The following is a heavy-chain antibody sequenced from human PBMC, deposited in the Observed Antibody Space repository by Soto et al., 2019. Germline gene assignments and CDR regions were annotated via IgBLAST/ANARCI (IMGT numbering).Heavy chain of an antibody. J-gene: IGHJ6*02. V-gene: IGHV3-15*07. CDR3: TTGDTICLYGMDV. CDR1: GFTFSNAW. CDR2: IKSKTDGGTT. Sequence: EVQLVESGGGLVKPGGSLRLSCAASGFTFSNAWMNWVRQAPGKGLEWVGRIKSKTDGGTTDYAAPVKGRFTISRDDSKKTLYLQMNSLKTEDAAVDYCTTGDTICLYGMDVGGQGTTVTVSS. D-gene: IGHD3-9*01.